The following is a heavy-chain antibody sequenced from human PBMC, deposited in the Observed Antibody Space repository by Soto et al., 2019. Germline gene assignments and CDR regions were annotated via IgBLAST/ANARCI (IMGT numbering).Heavy chain of an antibody. CDR1: GYTFTNYA. Sequence: QVQLVQSGAEVKKPGASVKVSCRASGYTFTNYAITWVRQAPGQGLEWMGWITAYNGATNYEEMLQGRVTMTTDTSTSTAYMELRSLRSDDTAVYYCAKGRFYDSSGPPTRDYFDYWGQGTLVTVSS. V-gene: IGHV1-18*01. J-gene: IGHJ4*02. CDR2: ITAYNGAT. D-gene: IGHD3-22*01. CDR3: AKGRFYDSSGPPTRDYFDY.